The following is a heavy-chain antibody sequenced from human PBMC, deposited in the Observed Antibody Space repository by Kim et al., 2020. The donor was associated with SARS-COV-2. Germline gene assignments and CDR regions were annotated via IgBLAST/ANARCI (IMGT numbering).Heavy chain of an antibody. D-gene: IGHD3-10*01. J-gene: IGHJ4*02. V-gene: IGHV3-64D*06. CDR3: DGSGTYIH. CDR2: INTNGGST. CDR1: GFSFSSYN. Sequence: GGSLRLSCSASGFSFSSYNMHWVRQAPGKGLQYVSGINTNGGSTYYTDSVKGRFTISRDNSKNTLYLQMSSLRAEDTAVYYCDGSGTYIHWGQGTLVTVSS.